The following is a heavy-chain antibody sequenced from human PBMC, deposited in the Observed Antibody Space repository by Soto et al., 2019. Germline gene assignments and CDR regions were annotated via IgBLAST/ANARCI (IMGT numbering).Heavy chain of an antibody. D-gene: IGHD6-13*01. CDR2: MNPNSGNT. CDR1: GYTFTSYD. J-gene: IGHJ3*02. V-gene: IGHV1-8*01. Sequence: QVQLVQSGAEVKKPGASVKVSCKASGYTFTSYDINWVRQATGQGLEWMGWMNPNSGNTGYAQKYKGRVTMTRKTAISKAYMELNSLRSEDTAVYYWAIIGSSWDDAFDIWGQGTMVNVSS. CDR3: AIIGSSWDDAFDI.